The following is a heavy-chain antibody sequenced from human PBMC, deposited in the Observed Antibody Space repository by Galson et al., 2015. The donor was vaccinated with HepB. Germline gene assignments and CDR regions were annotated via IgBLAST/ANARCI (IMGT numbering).Heavy chain of an antibody. CDR2: IYYSGST. V-gene: IGHV4-39*07. Sequence: SEPLSLTCTVSGGSISSGSYYWSWIRQPAGKGLEWIGRIYYSGSTYYNPSLKSRVTISVDTSKSQFSLKLSSVTAADTAVYYCARGAKYQLLYTGGAFDIWGQGTMVTVSS. CDR3: ARGAKYQLLYTGGAFDI. J-gene: IGHJ3*02. D-gene: IGHD2-2*02. CDR1: GGSISSGSYY.